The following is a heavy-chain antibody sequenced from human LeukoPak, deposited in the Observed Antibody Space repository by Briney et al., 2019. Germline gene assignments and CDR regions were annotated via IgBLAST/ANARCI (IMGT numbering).Heavy chain of an antibody. D-gene: IGHD3-9*01. Sequence: ASVKVSCKASGYTFTSYAMHWVRQAPGQRLEWMGWINAGNGNTKYSQKFQGRVTITRDTSASTACMELSSLRSEDTAVYYCARAPRYDILTGYDYYHPYFDYWGQGTLVTVSS. CDR1: GYTFTSYA. CDR3: ARAPRYDILTGYDYYHPYFDY. CDR2: INAGNGNT. J-gene: IGHJ4*02. V-gene: IGHV1-3*01.